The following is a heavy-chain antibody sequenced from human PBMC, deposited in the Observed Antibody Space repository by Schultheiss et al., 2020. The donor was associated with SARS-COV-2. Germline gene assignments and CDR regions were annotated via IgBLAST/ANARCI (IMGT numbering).Heavy chain of an antibody. D-gene: IGHD3-10*01. V-gene: IGHV4-34*01. CDR2: INHSGST. Sequence: SETLSLTCAVYGGSFSGYYWSWIRQPPGKGLEWIGEINHSGSTNYNPSLKSRVTISVDTSKNQFSLKLSSVTAADTAVYYCARNRIGAFDYWGQGTLVTVSS. J-gene: IGHJ4*02. CDR3: ARNRIGAFDY. CDR1: GGSFSGYY.